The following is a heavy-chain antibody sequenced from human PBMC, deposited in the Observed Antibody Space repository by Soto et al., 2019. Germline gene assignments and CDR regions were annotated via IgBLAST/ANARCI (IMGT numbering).Heavy chain of an antibody. V-gene: IGHV1-18*01. CDR1: GYTFTSYG. J-gene: IGHJ4*02. CDR3: ATRSPAFDY. CDR2: ISTYKGNT. Sequence: QVQLVQSGPEVKKPGASVKVSCKTSGYTFTSYGIAWVRQAPGQGLEWMGWISTYKGNTNYAQKFQGRVTMTTDTSTSTAYMELRSLRSYDTAVYYCATRSPAFDYWGQGTLVTVSS.